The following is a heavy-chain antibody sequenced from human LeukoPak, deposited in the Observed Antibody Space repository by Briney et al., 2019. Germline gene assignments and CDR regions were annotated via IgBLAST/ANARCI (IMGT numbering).Heavy chain of an antibody. CDR1: GGTFSSYA. Sequence: SVKVSCKASGGTFSSYAISWVRQAPGQGLEWMGGIIPIFGTANYAQKFQGRVTITADESTSTAYMELSSLRSEDTAVYYCATALHYDFWSGYFDYWGQRTLVTVSS. CDR2: IIPIFGTA. V-gene: IGHV1-69*13. J-gene: IGHJ4*02. D-gene: IGHD3-3*01. CDR3: ATALHYDFWSGYFDY.